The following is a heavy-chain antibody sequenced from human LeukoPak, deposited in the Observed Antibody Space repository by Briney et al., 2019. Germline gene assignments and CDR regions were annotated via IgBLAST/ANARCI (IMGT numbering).Heavy chain of an antibody. Sequence: GGSLRLSCAASGFSFSNSSMSWVRQSPGKGLEWVSYISGSTTATYYADSVRGRFTISRDNVKKSLYLQMNSLRAEDTAVYSCAKDTGQWPVRTFDSWGQGTLVTVSS. CDR2: ISGSTTAT. J-gene: IGHJ4*02. CDR3: AKDTGQWPVRTFDS. CDR1: GFSFSNSS. D-gene: IGHD6-19*01. V-gene: IGHV3-48*01.